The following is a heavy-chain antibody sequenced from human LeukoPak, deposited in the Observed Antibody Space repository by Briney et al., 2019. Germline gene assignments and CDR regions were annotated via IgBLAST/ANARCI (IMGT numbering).Heavy chain of an antibody. CDR3: ARETRYSSSWDDT. CDR1: GYTFTSYG. J-gene: IGHJ5*02. V-gene: IGHV1-18*01. D-gene: IGHD6-13*01. Sequence: ASVKVSCKASGYTFTSYGISWVRQAPGQGLEWMGWISGYNGNTNYAQKLQGRVTMTTDTFTNTAYMELRSLRSDDTAVYYCARETRYSSSWDDTWGQGTLVTVSS. CDR2: ISGYNGNT.